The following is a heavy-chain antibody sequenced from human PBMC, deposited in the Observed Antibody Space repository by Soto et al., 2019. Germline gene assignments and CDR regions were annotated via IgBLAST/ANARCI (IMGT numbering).Heavy chain of an antibody. V-gene: IGHV3-48*03. D-gene: IGHD6-13*01. CDR1: GFTFSTYE. CDR3: ARDGSRFDY. J-gene: IGHJ4*02. CDR2: ISNSGDTI. Sequence: LRLSCAASGFTFSTYEMNWVRQAPGKGLEWVSYISNSGDTIYYADSVKGRFTIFRDNAKNSLYLQMNSLRVEDTALYYCARDGSRFDYWGQGTLVTVSS.